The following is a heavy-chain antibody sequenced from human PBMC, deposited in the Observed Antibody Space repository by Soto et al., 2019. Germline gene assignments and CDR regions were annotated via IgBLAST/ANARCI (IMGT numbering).Heavy chain of an antibody. Sequence: ELPLLESGGGLAQPGGTLRLSCAASGFTFSSYAMSWVLQAPGQGLEWVSAISGSGGSTYYADSVKGRFTVSRDNPKNTLYLQMNSLRADDAAVYYCAKDADAFDIWGQGRMVTVAS. J-gene: IGHJ3*02. CDR1: GFTFSSYA. V-gene: IGHV3-23*01. CDR2: ISGSGGST. CDR3: AKDADAFDI.